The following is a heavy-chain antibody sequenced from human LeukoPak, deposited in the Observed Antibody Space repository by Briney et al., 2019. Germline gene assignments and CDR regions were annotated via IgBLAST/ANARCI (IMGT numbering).Heavy chain of an antibody. CDR2: IYYSGST. J-gene: IGHJ4*02. Sequence: SETLSLTCTVSGGSISSYYWSWIRQPPGKGLEWIGYIYYSGSTNYNPSLKSRVTISVDTSKNQFSLKLSSVTAADTAVYYCAREWDGDSSSWYAGYFDYWGQGTLVTVSS. CDR3: AREWDGDSSSWYAGYFDY. CDR1: GGSISSYY. V-gene: IGHV4-59*01. D-gene: IGHD6-13*01.